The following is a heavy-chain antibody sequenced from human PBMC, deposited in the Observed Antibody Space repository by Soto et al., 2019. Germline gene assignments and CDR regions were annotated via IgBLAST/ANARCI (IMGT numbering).Heavy chain of an antibody. Sequence: GESLKISCKGSGYSFTSYWIGWVRQMPGKGLEWMGIIYPGVSDTRYSPSFQGQVTISADKSISTAYLQWSSLKASDTAMYYCARQDYYYYYGMDVWGQGTTVTVSS. V-gene: IGHV5-51*01. CDR1: GYSFTSYW. CDR3: ARQDYYYYYGMDV. J-gene: IGHJ6*02. CDR2: IYPGVSDT.